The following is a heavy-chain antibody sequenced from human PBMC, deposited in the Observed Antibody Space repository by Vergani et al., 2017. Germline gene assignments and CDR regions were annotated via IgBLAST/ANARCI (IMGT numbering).Heavy chain of an antibody. CDR3: ARDPSPYYYDSSGYSFPYWYFDR. CDR2: IIPILGIA. J-gene: IGHJ2*01. CDR1: GGTFSSYT. Sequence: QVQLVQSGAEVKKPGSSVKVSCKASGGTFSSYTISWVRQAPGQGLEWMGRIIPILGIANYAQKFQGRVTITADKSTSAAYMELSSLRSEDTAVYYCARDPSPYYYDSSGYSFPYWYFDRWGRGTLVTVSS. V-gene: IGHV1-69*08. D-gene: IGHD3-22*01.